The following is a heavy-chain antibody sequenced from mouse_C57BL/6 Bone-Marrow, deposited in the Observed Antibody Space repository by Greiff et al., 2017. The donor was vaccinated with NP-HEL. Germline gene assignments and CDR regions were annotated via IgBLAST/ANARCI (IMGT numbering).Heavy chain of an antibody. CDR3: ARNGVRYPFDY. CDR1: GFSLTSYG. CDR2: IWSGGST. D-gene: IGHD1-1*01. J-gene: IGHJ2*01. V-gene: IGHV2-2*01. Sequence: VQLQESGPGLVQPSQSLSITCTVSGFSLTSYGVHWVRQSPGKGLEWLGVIWSGGSTDYNAAFISRLSISKDNSKSQVFFKMTSLQADDTAIYYCARNGVRYPFDYWGQGTTLTVSS.